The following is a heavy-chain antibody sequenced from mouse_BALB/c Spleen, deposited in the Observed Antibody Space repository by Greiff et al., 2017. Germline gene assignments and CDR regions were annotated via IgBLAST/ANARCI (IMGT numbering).Heavy chain of an antibody. CDR1: GFNIKDTY. V-gene: IGHV14-3*02. J-gene: IGHJ2*01. D-gene: IGHD4-1*01. CDR3: ALNWDRGYYFDY. CDR2: IDPANGNT. Sequence: VQLQQSGAELVKPGASVKLSCTASGFNIKDTYMHWVKQRPEQGLEWIGRIDPANGNTKYDPKFQGKATITADTSSNTAYLQLSSLTSEDTAVYYCALNWDRGYYFDYWGQGTTLTVSS.